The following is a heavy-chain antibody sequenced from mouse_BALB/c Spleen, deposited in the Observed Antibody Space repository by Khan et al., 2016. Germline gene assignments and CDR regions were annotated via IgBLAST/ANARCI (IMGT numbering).Heavy chain of an antibody. J-gene: IGHJ4*01. CDR1: GCTFTTAG. Sequence: QIQLVQSGPELKKPGETVRISCKASGCTFTTAGIQWVQKLPGKGLKWIGWINTHSGVPNYAEDSKGRFDSRWDISVNTANSQSSNLKNEGTATYFCASGGAGCYRDDGGAGEYGGQGTSVAVSS. V-gene: IGHV9-4*02. CDR3: ASGGAGCYRDDGGAGEY. CDR2: INTHSGVP. D-gene: IGHD2-12*01.